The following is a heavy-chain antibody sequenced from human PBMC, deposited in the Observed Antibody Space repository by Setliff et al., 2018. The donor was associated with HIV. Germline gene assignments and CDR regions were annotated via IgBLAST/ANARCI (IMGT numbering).Heavy chain of an antibody. CDR2: IYYSGST. CDR1: GGSISSYY. D-gene: IGHD5-12*01. CDR3: ARDKAVATTTNYYYYYGMDV. V-gene: IGHV4-59*01. J-gene: IGHJ6*02. Sequence: PSETLSLTCTVSGGSISSYYWSWIRQPPGKGLEWIGYIYYSGSTNYNPSLKSRVTISVDTSKNQFSLKLSSVTAADTAVYYCARDKAVATTTNYYYYYGMDVWGQGTTVTVSS.